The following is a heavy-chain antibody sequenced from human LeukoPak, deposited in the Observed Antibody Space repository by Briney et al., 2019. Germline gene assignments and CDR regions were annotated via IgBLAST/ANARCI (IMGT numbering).Heavy chain of an antibody. J-gene: IGHJ4*02. Sequence: ASVKVSCKASGYIFTNHGIHWVRQAPGQRLECMGWINAANGNIKYSPSFQGRVTFTGDISASTVYMEMSSLRSEDTALYYCARDGGGRYGTTLFDYWGQGTLVTVSS. CDR2: INAANGNI. CDR1: GYIFTNHG. D-gene: IGHD1/OR15-1a*01. CDR3: ARDGGGRYGTTLFDY. V-gene: IGHV1-3*01.